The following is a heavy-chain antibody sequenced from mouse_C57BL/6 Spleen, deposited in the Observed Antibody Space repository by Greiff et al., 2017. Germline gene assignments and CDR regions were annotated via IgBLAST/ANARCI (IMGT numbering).Heavy chain of an antibody. CDR1: GYTFTDHT. V-gene: IGHV1-78*01. D-gene: IGHD1-1*01. CDR2: IYPRDGST. CDR3: ARSGNYGSSLPWFAY. J-gene: IGHJ3*01. Sequence: QVQLQQSDAELVKPGASVKISCKVSGYTFTDHTIHWMKQRPEQGVEWIGYIYPRDGSTKYNEKFKGKATLTADKSSSTAYMQLNSLTSEDSAVYFCARSGNYGSSLPWFAYWGQGTLVTVSA.